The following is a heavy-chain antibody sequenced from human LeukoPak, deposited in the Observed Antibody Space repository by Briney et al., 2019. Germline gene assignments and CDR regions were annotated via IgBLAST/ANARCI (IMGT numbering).Heavy chain of an antibody. D-gene: IGHD3-10*01. Sequence: PSETLSLTCAVYGGSFSGYYWSWIRQPPGKGLEWVSVIYSGGSTYYADSVKGRFTISRDNSKNTLYLQMNSLRAEDTAVYYCARDTLAHYYGSGSWLYFDYWGQGTLVTVSS. CDR1: GGSFSGYY. V-gene: IGHV3-66*01. CDR3: ARDTLAHYYGSGSWLYFDY. CDR2: IYSGGST. J-gene: IGHJ4*02.